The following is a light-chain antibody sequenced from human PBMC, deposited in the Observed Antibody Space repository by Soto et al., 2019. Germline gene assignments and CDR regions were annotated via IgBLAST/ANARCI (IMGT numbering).Light chain of an antibody. CDR1: QGVVSTY. CDR3: HQYGSSVT. CDR2: GAS. J-gene: IGKJ4*01. V-gene: IGKV3-20*01. Sequence: EIVLTQSPGTLYLSPGESATLSCRASQGVVSTYLAWYQQRPGQAPRLLIYGASNRATGIPDRFSGRGSGTDFTLTISRLEPEDYAVDYGHQYGSSVTFGGGARVEIK.